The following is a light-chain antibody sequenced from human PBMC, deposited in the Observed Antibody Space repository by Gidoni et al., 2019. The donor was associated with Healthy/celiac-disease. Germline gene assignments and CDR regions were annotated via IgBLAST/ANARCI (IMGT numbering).Light chain of an antibody. Sequence: IVLTQSPGTLSLSPGERATLSCRGSQSVSSSYLAWYQQKPGQAPRLLIYGASSRATGIPDRFSGSGSGTDFTLTISRLEPEDFAVYYCQQYGSSYTFGQGTKLEIK. J-gene: IGKJ2*01. CDR3: QQYGSSYT. CDR2: GAS. CDR1: QSVSSSY. V-gene: IGKV3-20*01.